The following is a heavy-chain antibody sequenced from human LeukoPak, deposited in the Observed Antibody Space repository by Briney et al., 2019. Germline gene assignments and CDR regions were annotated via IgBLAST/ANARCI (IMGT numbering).Heavy chain of an antibody. J-gene: IGHJ3*02. V-gene: IGHV4-31*03. D-gene: IGHD1-26*01. CDR3: ARARRELHAFDI. CDR1: GGSISSGGYY. CDR2: IYYSGST. Sequence: SETLSLTCPVSGGSISSGGYYWSWIRQHPGKGLEWIGYIYYSGSTYYNPSLKSRVTISVDTSKNQFSLKLSSVTAADTAVYYCARARRELHAFDIWGQGTMVTVSS.